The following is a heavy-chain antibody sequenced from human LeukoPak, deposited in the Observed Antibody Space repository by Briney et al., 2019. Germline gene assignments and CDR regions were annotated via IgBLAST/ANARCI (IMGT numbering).Heavy chain of an antibody. D-gene: IGHD6-19*01. CDR2: IYYSGST. Sequence: PSETLSLTCTVSGGSISSGGYYWSWIRQHPGKGLEWIGYIYYSGSTYYNPSLKSRVTISVDTSKNHFSLKLSSVTAADTAVYYCAAESERWLVRSWGQGTLVTVSS. V-gene: IGHV4-31*03. J-gene: IGHJ4*02. CDR3: AAESERWLVRS. CDR1: GGSISSGGYY.